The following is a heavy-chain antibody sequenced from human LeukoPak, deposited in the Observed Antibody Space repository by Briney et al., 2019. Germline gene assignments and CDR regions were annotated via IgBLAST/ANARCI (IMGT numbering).Heavy chain of an antibody. CDR2: ISDSGGNT. D-gene: IGHD3-16*01. CDR3: AKDLGALTYGEGF. V-gene: IGHV3-23*01. J-gene: IGHJ4*02. Sequence: GGTLRLSCAASGFTFSNYDMSWVRQAPGKGLEWVSTISDSGGNTYYADSVRGRFTISRDNSKNTLSLQMNSLRVEDTALYYCAKDLGALTYGEGFWGQGTLVTVSS. CDR1: GFTFSNYD.